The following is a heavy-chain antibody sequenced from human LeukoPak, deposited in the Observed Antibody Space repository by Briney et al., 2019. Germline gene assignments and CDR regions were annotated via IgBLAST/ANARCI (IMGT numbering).Heavy chain of an antibody. J-gene: IGHJ4*02. D-gene: IGHD3-10*01. V-gene: IGHV4-39*07. CDR1: GGSISSSSYY. CDR2: IYYSGST. CDR3: ARALYYYGSGSYYTQFFDY. Sequence: PSETLSLTCTVSGGSISSSSYYWGWIRQPPGKGLEWIGSIYYSGSTYYNPSLKSRVTISVDTSKNQFSLKLSSVTAADTAVYYCARALYYYGSGSYYTQFFDYWGQGTLVTVSS.